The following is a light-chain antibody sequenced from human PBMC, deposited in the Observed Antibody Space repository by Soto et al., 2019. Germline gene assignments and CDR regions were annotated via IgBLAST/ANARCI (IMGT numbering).Light chain of an antibody. CDR1: SSNIGAGYD. CDR3: QSYDTSLSGSV. CDR2: GNS. J-gene: IGLJ2*01. V-gene: IGLV1-40*01. Sequence: QSVLTQPPSVSGAPGQRVTISCTGTSSNIGAGYDVHWYQHLPGTAPKLLIYGNSDRPSGVPDRFSGSKSGTSASLAITGLQAEDEADYYCQSYDTSLSGSVFGRGTKLTV.